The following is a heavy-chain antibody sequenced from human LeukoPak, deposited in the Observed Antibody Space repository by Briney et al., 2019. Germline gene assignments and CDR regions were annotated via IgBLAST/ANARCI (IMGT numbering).Heavy chain of an antibody. CDR2: ISPNGGST. V-gene: IGHV3-64*01. Sequence: GASLRLSCAATGFIFSSHTMHWVRQAPGKGLEYVSAISPNGGSTYYAKSVKGRFTISRDNSKNTLYLQMGRLRAEDMAVYYCARVDRSGYYLIDYWGQGTLVTVSS. CDR1: GFIFSSHT. D-gene: IGHD3-22*01. J-gene: IGHJ4*02. CDR3: ARVDRSGYYLIDY.